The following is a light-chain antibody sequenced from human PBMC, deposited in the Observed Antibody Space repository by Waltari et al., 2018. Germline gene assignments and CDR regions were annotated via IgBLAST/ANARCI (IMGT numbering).Light chain of an antibody. V-gene: IGLV2-8*01. Sequence: QSALTQPPSASGSPGQSVTISCTGTSSDIGGYKYVSWYRQHPGKGPKLLIYEVSKRPSGVPNRFSGSKSGNTASLTVSGLQAEDDADYYCSSYAGSNNLVFGTGTKVTVL. J-gene: IGLJ1*01. CDR3: SSYAGSNNLV. CDR2: EVS. CDR1: SSDIGGYKY.